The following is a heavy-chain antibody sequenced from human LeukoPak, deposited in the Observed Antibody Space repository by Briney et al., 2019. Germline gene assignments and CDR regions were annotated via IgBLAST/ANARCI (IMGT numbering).Heavy chain of an antibody. CDR2: ITASGPTT. J-gene: IGHJ4*02. D-gene: IGHD1-20*01. Sequence: PGGSLRLSCAASGFTLTTYAMTWVRQAPGKGLEWVSGITASGPTTYYADSVKGRFTISRDNAKNSLYLQMNSLRDEDTAVYYCAQRSNRYDITWGQGTLVTVSS. CDR1: GFTLTTYA. V-gene: IGHV3-23*01. CDR3: AQRSNRYDIT.